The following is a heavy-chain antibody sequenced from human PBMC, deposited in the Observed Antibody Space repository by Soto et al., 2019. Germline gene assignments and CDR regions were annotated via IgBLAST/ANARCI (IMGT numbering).Heavy chain of an antibody. D-gene: IGHD3-10*01. CDR3: MDGGEIGRPPLDT. Sequence: EVQLLESGGDLVQPGGSLRLSCAASGFTFYNHAMSWVRQAPGKGLEWVSGTSLSGGVTYYVDSVKGRFTMSRDNAKNTLWLQMNRLRVEDTAVYYCMDGGEIGRPPLDTWGQGTLVIVSS. CDR1: GFTFYNHA. J-gene: IGHJ5*02. V-gene: IGHV3-23*01. CDR2: TSLSGGVT.